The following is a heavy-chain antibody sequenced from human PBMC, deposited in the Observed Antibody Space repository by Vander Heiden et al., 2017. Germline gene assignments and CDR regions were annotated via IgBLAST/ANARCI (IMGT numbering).Heavy chain of an antibody. CDR2: INSDGSII. Sequence: EVQLVESGGALVQPGASLRLSCAAPGFTVTNYWMHWFRQAPGKGPVWVSRINSDGSIITYADSVKGRFTISRDIAKNTLYLEMNGLKAEDTAVYYCARRGSSPSDTWGQGTIVTVSS. CDR1: GFTVTNYW. J-gene: IGHJ3*02. D-gene: IGHD3-10*01. V-gene: IGHV3-74*01. CDR3: ARRGSSPSDT.